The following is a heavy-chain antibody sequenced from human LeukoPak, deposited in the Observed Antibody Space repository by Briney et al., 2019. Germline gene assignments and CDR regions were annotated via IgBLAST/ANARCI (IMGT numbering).Heavy chain of an antibody. Sequence: SETLSLTCAVYGGSFSGYYWSWIRQPPGKGLEWIGEINHCGSTNYNPSLKNRLTISVDTSRNQFSLKPRSVTDADTAVYYCRIIRQLGAHTVVWFGELFPGDYSFGMDVWGQGTTVTVSS. J-gene: IGHJ6*02. CDR3: RIIRQLGAHTVVWFGELFPGDYSFGMDV. V-gene: IGHV4-34*01. D-gene: IGHD3-10*01. CDR2: INHCGST. CDR1: GGSFSGYY.